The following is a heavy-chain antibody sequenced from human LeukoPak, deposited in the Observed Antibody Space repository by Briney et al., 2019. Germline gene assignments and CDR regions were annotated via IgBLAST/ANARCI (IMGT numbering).Heavy chain of an antibody. CDR3: ARGSYYYDSSGFVGDY. J-gene: IGHJ4*02. Sequence: SETLSLTCTVSGGSISSGGYYWSWIRQHPGKGLEWIGYIYYSGSTYYNPSLKSRVTISVGTSKNQFSLKLSSVTAADTAVYYCARGSYYYDSSGFVGDYWGQGTLVTVSS. D-gene: IGHD3-22*01. V-gene: IGHV4-31*03. CDR1: GGSISSGGYY. CDR2: IYYSGST.